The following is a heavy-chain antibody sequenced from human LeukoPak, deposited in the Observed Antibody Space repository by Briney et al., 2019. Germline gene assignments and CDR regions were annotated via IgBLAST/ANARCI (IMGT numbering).Heavy chain of an antibody. Sequence: SETLSLTCAVYGGSFGGYYWNWIRQPPGKGLEWIGEINHSGSTNYNPSLKSRVTISVDTSKNQFSLKLTSVTAADTAVYYCARFSFSSSDFDYWGQGTLVTVSS. CDR3: ARFSFSSSDFDY. CDR2: INHSGST. CDR1: GGSFGGYY. J-gene: IGHJ4*02. V-gene: IGHV4-34*01. D-gene: IGHD6-13*01.